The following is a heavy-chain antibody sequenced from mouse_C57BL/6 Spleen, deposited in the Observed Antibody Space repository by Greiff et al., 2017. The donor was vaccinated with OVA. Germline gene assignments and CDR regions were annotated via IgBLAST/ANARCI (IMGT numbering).Heavy chain of an antibody. D-gene: IGHD1-1*01. V-gene: IGHV3-1*01. CDR2: ISYSGST. Sequence: DVQLQESGPGMVKPSQSLSLTCTVTGYSITSGYDWHWIRHFPGNKLEWMGYISYSGSTNYNPSLKSRISITHDTSKNHFFLKLNSVTTEDTATYYCARVGYGSSPAWFAYWGQGTLVTVSA. CDR1: GYSITSGYD. CDR3: ARVGYGSSPAWFAY. J-gene: IGHJ3*01.